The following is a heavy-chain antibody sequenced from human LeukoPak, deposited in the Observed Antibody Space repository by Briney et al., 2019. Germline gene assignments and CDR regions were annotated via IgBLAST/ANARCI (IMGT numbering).Heavy chain of an antibody. CDR1: GGSINSNTFY. V-gene: IGHV4-61*05. Sequence: SETLSLTCTVSGGSINSNTFYWGWIRQPPGKGLEWIGYIYYSGSTNYNPSLKSRVTISVDTSKNQFSLKLSSVTAADTAVYYCARFVAAAGVDYWGQGTLVTVSS. J-gene: IGHJ4*02. D-gene: IGHD6-13*01. CDR2: IYYSGST. CDR3: ARFVAAAGVDY.